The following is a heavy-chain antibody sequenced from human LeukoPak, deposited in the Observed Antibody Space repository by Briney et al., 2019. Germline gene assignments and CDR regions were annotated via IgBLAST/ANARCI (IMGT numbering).Heavy chain of an antibody. CDR3: ARSYDYVWGSYPDY. D-gene: IGHD3-16*02. CDR2: INHSGST. J-gene: IGHJ4*02. Sequence: SETLSLTCAVYGGSFSGYYWSWIRPPPGEGLEWIGEINHSGSTNYNPSLKSRVTISVETSKNQFSLKLSSVTAADTAVYYCARSYDYVWGSYPDYWGQGTLVTVSS. CDR1: GGSFSGYY. V-gene: IGHV4-34*01.